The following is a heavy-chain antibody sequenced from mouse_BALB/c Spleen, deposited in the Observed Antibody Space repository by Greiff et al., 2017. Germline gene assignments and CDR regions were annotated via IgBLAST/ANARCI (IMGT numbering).Heavy chain of an antibody. V-gene: IGHV3-6*02. CDR3: ARGAVVESFAY. CDR2: ISYDGSN. D-gene: IGHD1-1*01. J-gene: IGHJ3*01. Sequence: VQVVESGPGLVKPSQSLSLTCSVTGYSITSGYYWNWIRQFPGNKLEWMGYISYDGSNNYNPSLKNRISITRDTSKNQFFLKLNSVTTEDTATYYCARGAVVESFAYWGQGTLVTVSA. CDR1: GYSITSGYY.